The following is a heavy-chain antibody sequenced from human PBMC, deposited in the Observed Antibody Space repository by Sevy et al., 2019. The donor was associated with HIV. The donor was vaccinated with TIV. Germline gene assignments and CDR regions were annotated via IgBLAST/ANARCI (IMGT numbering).Heavy chain of an antibody. CDR1: GFTFSNAW. D-gene: IGHD5-18*01. Sequence: GGSLRLSCAASGFTFSNAWMNWVRQAPGKGLEWVGRIKSKTDGGTTDHAAPVKGRFTISREDSKNTLYLQMNSLKTEDTAVYYCTTDGGGYNYGYSFDYWGQGTLVTVSS. CDR3: TTDGGGYNYGYSFDY. J-gene: IGHJ4*02. CDR2: IKSKTDGGTT. V-gene: IGHV3-15*07.